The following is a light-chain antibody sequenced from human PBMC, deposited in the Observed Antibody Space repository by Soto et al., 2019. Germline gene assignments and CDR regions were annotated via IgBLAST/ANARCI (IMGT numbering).Light chain of an antibody. CDR1: SSNIGSNP. CDR3: AAWDDSLNGVV. V-gene: IGLV1-44*01. CDR2: SNN. J-gene: IGLJ2*01. Sequence: QSVLTQPPSASGTPGQRVTISCSGSSSNIGSNPVNWYQQLPGTAPKLLIYSNNQRPSGVPDRFSGSKSGTSASLAISGLQSEDEDDYYCAAWDDSLNGVVFGGGTKLTV.